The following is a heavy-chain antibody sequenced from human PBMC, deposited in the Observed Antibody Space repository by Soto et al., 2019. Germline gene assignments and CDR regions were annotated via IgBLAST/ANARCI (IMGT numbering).Heavy chain of an antibody. CDR3: AIRGSGSYYDY. V-gene: IGHV3-23*01. CDR2: ISGSGDST. J-gene: IGHJ4*02. Sequence: EVQLLESGGGLVQPGGSLRLSCAASGFTFSNYAMNWVRQAPVKGLEWVSVISGSGDSTYHADSVKGRFTISRDNSKNTLYLQMNSLRAEDTAVYYCAIRGSGSYYDYWGQGTLVTVSS. D-gene: IGHD1-26*01. CDR1: GFTFSNYA.